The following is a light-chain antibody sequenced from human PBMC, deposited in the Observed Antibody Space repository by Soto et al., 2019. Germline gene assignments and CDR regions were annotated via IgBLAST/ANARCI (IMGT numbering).Light chain of an antibody. J-gene: IGLJ1*01. CDR2: DVS. CDR3: TSYSNSNTLPYV. CDR1: SGDVGGYNF. V-gene: IGLV2-14*03. Sequence: QSALTQPASVSGSPGQSITISCTGTSGDVGGYNFVSWYQHHPGKAPKLMFYDVSYRPSGVSNRFSGSKSGNTASLAISGLQAEDEADYYCTSYSNSNTLPYVFGSGTKLTVL.